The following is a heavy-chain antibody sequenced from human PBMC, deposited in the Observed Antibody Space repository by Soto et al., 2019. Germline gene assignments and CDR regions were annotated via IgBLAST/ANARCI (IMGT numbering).Heavy chain of an antibody. D-gene: IGHD6-13*01. Sequence: WGSLRLSCAASGFAFISYWIIFCRHSPVKWLEWVANIKQDGSEKYYVDSVKGRFTISRDNAKNSLYLQMNSLRAEDAAVYYCASPALFSSSSWDYYYYGMDVWGQGTTVTVSS. CDR1: GFAFISYW. CDR3: ASPALFSSSSWDYYYYGMDV. J-gene: IGHJ6*02. V-gene: IGHV3-7*03. CDR2: IKQDGSEK.